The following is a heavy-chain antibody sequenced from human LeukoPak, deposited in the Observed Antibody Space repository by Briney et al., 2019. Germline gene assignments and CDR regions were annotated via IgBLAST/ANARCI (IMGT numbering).Heavy chain of an antibody. J-gene: IGHJ6*03. V-gene: IGHV3-9*01. Sequence: PGRSLRLSCAASGFTFDDYAMHWVRQAPGKGLERVSGISWNSGSIGYADSVKGRFTIPRDNAKNSLYLQMNSLRAEDTALYYCAKDRIAARRSGYYYYYYMDVWGKGTTVTVSS. CDR3: AKDRIAARRSGYYYYYYMDV. CDR2: ISWNSGSI. CDR1: GFTFDDYA. D-gene: IGHD6-6*01.